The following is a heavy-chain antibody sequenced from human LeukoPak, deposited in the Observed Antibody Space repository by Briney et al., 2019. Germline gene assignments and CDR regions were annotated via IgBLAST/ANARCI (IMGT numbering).Heavy chain of an antibody. V-gene: IGHV4-59*10. D-gene: IGHD4-17*01. CDR3: ARGPLTMTRGFDP. Sequence: PSETLSLTCAVYGGSFSGYYWSWIRQSAGKGLEWIGRIYTSGSTTYNPSLKSRVTISGDTSENQFSLKLSSVTAADTAVYYCARGPLTMTRGFDPWGQGTLVTVSS. CDR1: GGSFSGYY. J-gene: IGHJ5*02. CDR2: IYTSGST.